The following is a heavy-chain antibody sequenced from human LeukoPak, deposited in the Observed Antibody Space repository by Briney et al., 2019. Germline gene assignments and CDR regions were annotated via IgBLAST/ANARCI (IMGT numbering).Heavy chain of an antibody. D-gene: IGHD6-19*01. J-gene: IGHJ4*02. CDR1: GYTFTGYY. CDR2: INPNSGDT. V-gene: IGHV1-2*02. CDR3: ARVEAGTPRWNY. Sequence: ASVKVSCKTSGYTFTGYYIHWVRQAPGQGLEWMGWINPNSGDTKYAQKFQGRVTLTRDMPSSVAYMDLSSLTSDDTAVYYCARVEAGTPRWNYWGQGTLVGVSS.